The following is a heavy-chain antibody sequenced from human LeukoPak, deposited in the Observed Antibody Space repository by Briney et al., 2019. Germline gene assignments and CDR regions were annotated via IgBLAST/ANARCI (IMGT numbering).Heavy chain of an antibody. CDR3: ARSRYCTNGVCQYTYDY. Sequence: GGSLRLSCAASGFTFSSYAMHWVRQAPGKGLEWVAVISYDGSNEYYADSVKGRFTISRDNSKNTLYLQMNSLRAEDTAVYYCARSRYCTNGVCQYTYDYWGQGTLATVSS. V-gene: IGHV3-30-3*01. J-gene: IGHJ4*02. D-gene: IGHD2-8*01. CDR2: ISYDGSNE. CDR1: GFTFSSYA.